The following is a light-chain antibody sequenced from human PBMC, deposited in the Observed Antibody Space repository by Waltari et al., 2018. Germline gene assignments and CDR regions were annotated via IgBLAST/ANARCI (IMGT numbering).Light chain of an antibody. Sequence: QSVLTQPPSVSGAPRQRVTISCTGSSSNIGAGYEVHWYQQLPGVAPKLLIYGDSRRPSGVPDRFSGSKSGTSASLAITGLQAEDEADYYCQSFASSLSGVVFGGGTKLTVL. CDR2: GDS. J-gene: IGLJ2*01. V-gene: IGLV1-40*01. CDR1: SSNIGAGYE. CDR3: QSFASSLSGVV.